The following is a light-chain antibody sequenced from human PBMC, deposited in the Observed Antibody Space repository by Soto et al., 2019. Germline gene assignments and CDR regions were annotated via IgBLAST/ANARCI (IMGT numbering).Light chain of an antibody. CDR2: GAS. V-gene: IGKV3-20*01. Sequence: EIVLTQSPGTLSLSSGERATLSCRAPQSVSDNYLAWYQQKPGQAPRLLIYGASSRAAGIPDRFSGSGSGPDFTLTISRLGPEDVAVYFCQQYGSAPWTFGQGTKVEIK. CDR1: QSVSDNY. CDR3: QQYGSAPWT. J-gene: IGKJ1*01.